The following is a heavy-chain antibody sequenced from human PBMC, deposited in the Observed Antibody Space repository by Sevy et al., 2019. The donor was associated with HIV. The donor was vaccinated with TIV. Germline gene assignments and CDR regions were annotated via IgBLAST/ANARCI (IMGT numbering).Heavy chain of an antibody. CDR2: ITWNSGNI. Sequence: GGSLRRSCAVSGFIFEDFAMHWVRQVPGRGLEWVAHITWNSGNIDYAGSVKGRFTISRDNAKRSLYLEMNSLTGEDTAFYYCAKGRKAGSSATYFDSWGQGTMVTVS. CDR1: GFIFEDFA. J-gene: IGHJ4*02. D-gene: IGHD6-19*01. V-gene: IGHV3-9*01. CDR3: AKGRKAGSSATYFDS.